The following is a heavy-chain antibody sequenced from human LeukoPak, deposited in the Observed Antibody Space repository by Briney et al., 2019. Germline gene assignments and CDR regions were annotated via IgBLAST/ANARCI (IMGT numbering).Heavy chain of an antibody. V-gene: IGHV4-30-2*01. J-gene: IGHJ5*02. CDR3: ARVVVGATSWFDP. CDR2: IYHSGST. CDR1: GGSISSGGYS. Sequence: SETLSLTCAVSGGSISSGGYSWSWIRQPPGKGLERIGYIYHSGSTYYNPSLKSRVTISVDRSKNQFSLKLSSVTAADTAVYYCARVVVGATSWFDPWGQGTLVTVSS. D-gene: IGHD1-26*01.